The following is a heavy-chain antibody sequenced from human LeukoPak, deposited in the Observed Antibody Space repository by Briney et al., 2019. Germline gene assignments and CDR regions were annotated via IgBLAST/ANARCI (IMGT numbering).Heavy chain of an antibody. CDR1: GFTFTSSA. D-gene: IGHD1-26*01. J-gene: IGHJ4*02. CDR2: IVVGSGNT. CDR3: AAPKSGSYYLGFDY. V-gene: IGHV1-58*01. Sequence: WASVKVSCKASGFTFTSSAVQWVRQARGQRLEWIGWIVVGSGNTNYAQKFQERVTITRDMSTSTAYMELSSLRSEDTAVYYCAAPKSGSYYLGFDYWGQGTLVTVSS.